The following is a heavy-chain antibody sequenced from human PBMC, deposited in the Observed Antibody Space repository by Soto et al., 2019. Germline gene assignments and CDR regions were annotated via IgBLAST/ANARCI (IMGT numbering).Heavy chain of an antibody. V-gene: IGHV3-23*01. Sequence: EVQLLESGGGLVQPGGSLRLSCAASGFTFSSYAMSWVRQAPGKGREWVSAISGSGGSTYYADSVKGRFTISRDNSKNTLYLQMNSLRAEDTAVYYCFGQNSYFWSGYYTGWFDPWGQGTLVTVSS. CDR2: ISGSGGST. CDR1: GFTFSSYA. CDR3: FGQNSYFWSGYYTGWFDP. J-gene: IGHJ5*02. D-gene: IGHD3-3*01.